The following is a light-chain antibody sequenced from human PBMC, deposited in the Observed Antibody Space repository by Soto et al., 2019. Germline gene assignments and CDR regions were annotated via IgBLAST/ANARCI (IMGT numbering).Light chain of an antibody. Sequence: EIEMTQSPATLSVSPGERATLSCRAGQSVSSNLAWYQQKPGQAPRLLIYGASTRATGIPARFSGSGSATGFTLTISSLQSEDFAVYYCHQYNNWPLTFGGGTKVEIK. CDR2: GAS. CDR1: QSVSSN. J-gene: IGKJ4*01. CDR3: HQYNNWPLT. V-gene: IGKV3-15*01.